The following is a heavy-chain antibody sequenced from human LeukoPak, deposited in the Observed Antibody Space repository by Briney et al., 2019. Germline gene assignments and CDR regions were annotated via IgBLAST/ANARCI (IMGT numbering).Heavy chain of an antibody. Sequence: GGSLRLSCAASGFTFSSYAMHWVRQAPGKGLEWVAVISYDGSSKYYADSVKGRFTISRDNSKNTLYLQMNSLRAEDTAVYYCATSYYDFWSGSNWGQGTLVTVSS. J-gene: IGHJ4*02. CDR2: ISYDGSSK. D-gene: IGHD3-3*01. V-gene: IGHV3-30-3*01. CDR3: ATSYYDFWSGSN. CDR1: GFTFSSYA.